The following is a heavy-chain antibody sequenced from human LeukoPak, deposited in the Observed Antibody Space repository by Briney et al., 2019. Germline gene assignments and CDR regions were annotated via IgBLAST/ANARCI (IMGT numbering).Heavy chain of an antibody. V-gene: IGHV4-34*01. Sequence: SETLSLTCAVYGGSFSGYSWSWIRQPPGKGLEWIGEINHSGSTNYNPSLKSRVTISVDTSKNQFSLNLSSVTAADTAVYYCARLASVFGVVISNWFDPWGQGTLVTVSS. J-gene: IGHJ5*02. D-gene: IGHD3-3*01. CDR2: INHSGST. CDR3: ARLASVFGVVISNWFDP. CDR1: GGSFSGYS.